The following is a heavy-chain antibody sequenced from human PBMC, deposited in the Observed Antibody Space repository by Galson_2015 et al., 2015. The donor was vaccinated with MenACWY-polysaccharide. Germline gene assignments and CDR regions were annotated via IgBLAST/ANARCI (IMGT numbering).Heavy chain of an antibody. V-gene: IGHV4-38-2*01. CDR1: DYSIRSGYF. J-gene: IGHJ4*02. D-gene: IGHD1-26*01. CDR3: ARVEKYSGSFYILY. CDR2: IFHSGTT. Sequence: ETLSLTCAVSDYSIRSGYFWGWIRQPPGKGLEWIASIFHSGTTYYNPSLKSRVTISVDTPKNQFSLKLSSVTAADTAVYYCARVEKYSGSFYILYWGQGTLVTVSS.